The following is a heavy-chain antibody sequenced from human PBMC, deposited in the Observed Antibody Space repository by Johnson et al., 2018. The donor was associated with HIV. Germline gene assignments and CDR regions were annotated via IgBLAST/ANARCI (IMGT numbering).Heavy chain of an antibody. Sequence: VQLVESGGGLVQPGGSLRLSCAASGFTFDDYDMSWVRQAPGKGLEWVSGINWNGGSTGSADSVKGRFTISRDTAKNSLYLQMNSLRAEDTALYYCARGKLPAALRRGDAFDIWGQGTMVTVSS. CDR3: ARGKLPAALRRGDAFDI. J-gene: IGHJ3*02. CDR1: GFTFDDYD. CDR2: INWNGGST. V-gene: IGHV3-20*04. D-gene: IGHD2-2*01.